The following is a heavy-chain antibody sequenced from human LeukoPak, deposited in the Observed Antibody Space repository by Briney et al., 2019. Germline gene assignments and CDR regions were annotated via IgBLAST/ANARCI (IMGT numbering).Heavy chain of an antibody. Sequence: GGSLRLSCAASGFTFIRYAMTWVRQAPGKGLEWVSSISGSGGSTYHAASVRDRFTISRDHSRNTLYLQMKSLKADDTAVYYCARRTNSSGGFDIWGQGTMVTVSS. D-gene: IGHD6-25*01. CDR3: ARRTNSSGGFDI. CDR2: ISGSGGST. V-gene: IGHV3-23*01. CDR1: GFTFIRYA. J-gene: IGHJ3*02.